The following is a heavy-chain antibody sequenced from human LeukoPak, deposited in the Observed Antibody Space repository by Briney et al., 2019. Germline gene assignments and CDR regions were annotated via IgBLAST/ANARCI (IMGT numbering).Heavy chain of an antibody. CDR2: ISSSSSYI. J-gene: IGHJ6*02. CDR3: ARDLVTTLGYIHYGMDV. CDR1: GFTFSSYS. D-gene: IGHD2-15*01. Sequence: GGSLRLSCAASGFTFSSYSMNWVRQAPGKGLEWVPSISSSSSYIYYADSVKGRFTISRDNAKNSLYLQMNSLRAEDTAVYYCARDLVTTLGYIHYGMDVWGQGTTVTVSS. V-gene: IGHV3-21*01.